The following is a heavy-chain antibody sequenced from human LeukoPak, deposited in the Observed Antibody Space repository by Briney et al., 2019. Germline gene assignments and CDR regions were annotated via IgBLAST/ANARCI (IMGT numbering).Heavy chain of an antibody. CDR3: SRESGPFCPFGY. V-gene: IGHV4-4*02. CDR2: ISLAGQT. Sequence: SETLSLTCAVSGGXISGTNWWSWVRQPPGQGLEWIGEISLAGQTNYNPSLNGRVTMSLDKSSNQLSLHLTSVTAADTATYYCSRESGPFCPFGYWGQGNLVIVSS. J-gene: IGHJ4*02. CDR1: GGXISGTNW. D-gene: IGHD1-26*01.